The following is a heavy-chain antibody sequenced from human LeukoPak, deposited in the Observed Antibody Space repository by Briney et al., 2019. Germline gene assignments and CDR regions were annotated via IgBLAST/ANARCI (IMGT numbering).Heavy chain of an antibody. CDR3: ARKRGIVGARADYYYYGMDV. CDR2: INPNSGST. Sequence: ASVKVSCKASGYTFTGYYMHWVRQAPGQGLEWMGRINPNSGSTNYAQKFQGRVTMTRDTSIGTAYMELSRLRSDETAVYYCARKRGIVGARADYYYYGMDVWGQGSTVTVSS. J-gene: IGHJ6*02. V-gene: IGHV1-2*06. CDR1: GYTFTGYY. D-gene: IGHD1-26*01.